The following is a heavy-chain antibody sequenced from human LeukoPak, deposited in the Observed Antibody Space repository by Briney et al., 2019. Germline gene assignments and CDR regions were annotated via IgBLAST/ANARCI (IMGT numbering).Heavy chain of an antibody. J-gene: IGHJ4*02. CDR1: GFTFSYAW. Sequence: GGSLRLSCAASGFTFSYAWMSWVRQAPGKGLEWVCRIKSKTDGGTTDYAAPVKGRFTISRDDSKNTLYLQMNSLKTEDTAVYTTDVATVNDYWGQGTLVTVSS. D-gene: IGHD5-12*01. CDR2: IKSKTDGGTT. CDR3: DVATVNDY. V-gene: IGHV3-15*01.